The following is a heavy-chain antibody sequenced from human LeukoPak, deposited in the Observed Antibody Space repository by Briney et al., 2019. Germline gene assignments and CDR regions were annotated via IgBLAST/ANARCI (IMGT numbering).Heavy chain of an antibody. D-gene: IGHD5-24*01. CDR2: ISYDGSNK. J-gene: IGHJ3*02. Sequence: GGSLRLSCAASGFTFSSYGMHWVRQAPGKGLEWVAVISYDGSNKYYADSVKGRFTISRDNSKNTLYLQMNSLRAEDTAVYYCAKDFGVATIFSSGDDAFDIWGQGTMVTVSS. CDR1: GFTFSSYG. CDR3: AKDFGVATIFSSGDDAFDI. V-gene: IGHV3-30*18.